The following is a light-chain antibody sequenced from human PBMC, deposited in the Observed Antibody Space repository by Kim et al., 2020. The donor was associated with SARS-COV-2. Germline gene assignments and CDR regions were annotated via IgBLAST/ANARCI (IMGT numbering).Light chain of an antibody. Sequence: PGERADLSCRASETVTSDLAWYQQKAGQPPRLLIYDANSRASGIPARFSGSGFGTDFTLSISSLEPEDVAIYYCQQRWRWPLTFGGGTKGDI. CDR1: ETVTSD. V-gene: IGKV3-11*01. CDR2: DAN. CDR3: QQRWRWPLT. J-gene: IGKJ4*01.